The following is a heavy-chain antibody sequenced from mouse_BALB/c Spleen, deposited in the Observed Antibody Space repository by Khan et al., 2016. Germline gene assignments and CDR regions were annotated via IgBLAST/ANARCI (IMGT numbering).Heavy chain of an antibody. Sequence: VQLQQSGAELVRSGASVKLSCTASVFNIKDYYMHWVKQRPEQGLEWIGWIDPENGDTEYDPKFQGKATMTADTSSNAAYLQFSSLTSEDSAVYYCNASYYGSDVYFDYWGQGTTLTVSS. V-gene: IGHV14-4*02. CDR2: IDPENGDT. D-gene: IGHD1-1*01. CDR3: NASYYGSDVYFDY. J-gene: IGHJ2*01. CDR1: VFNIKDYY.